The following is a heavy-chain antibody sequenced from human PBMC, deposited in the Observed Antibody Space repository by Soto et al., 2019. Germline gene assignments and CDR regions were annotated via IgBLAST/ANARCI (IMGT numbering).Heavy chain of an antibody. Sequence: QVQLVQSGAEVKKPGSSVKVSCKASGGTFSSYAISWVRQAPGQGLEWMGGIIPIFGTANYAQKFQGRVTITEDETKSTVYRGLGSMESEDTAVYYCARAYSSGWYSYYYYGMDVWGQGTTVTVSS. CDR3: ARAYSSGWYSYYYYGMDV. D-gene: IGHD6-19*01. J-gene: IGHJ6*02. CDR2: IIPIFGTA. V-gene: IGHV1-69*12. CDR1: GGTFSSYA.